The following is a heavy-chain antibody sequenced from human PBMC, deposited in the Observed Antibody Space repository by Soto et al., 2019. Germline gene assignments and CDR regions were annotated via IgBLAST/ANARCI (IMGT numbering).Heavy chain of an antibody. Sequence: GGSLSLSCAASGFTFSSYWMSWVRQAPGKGLEWVANIKQDGSEKYYVDSVKGRFTISRDSAKNSLYLQMNSLRAEDTAVYYCARDPRYDILTGYTYYYGMDVWGQGTTVTVSS. CDR1: GFTFSSYW. D-gene: IGHD3-9*01. CDR2: IKQDGSEK. CDR3: ARDPRYDILTGYTYYYGMDV. V-gene: IGHV3-7*04. J-gene: IGHJ6*02.